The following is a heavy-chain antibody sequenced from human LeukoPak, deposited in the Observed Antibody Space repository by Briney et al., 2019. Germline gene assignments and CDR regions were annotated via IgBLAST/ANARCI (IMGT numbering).Heavy chain of an antibody. CDR2: IYYSGST. CDR3: ASGSPYSSGWSYYYYYYMDV. Sequence: PSETLSLTCTVSGGSISSYYWSWIRQPPGKGLEWIGYIYYSGSTNYNPSLKSRVTISVDTSKNQLSLKLSSVTAADTAVYYCASGSPYSSGWSYYYYYYMDVWGKGTTVTVSS. D-gene: IGHD6-19*01. J-gene: IGHJ6*03. CDR1: GGSISSYY. V-gene: IGHV4-59*12.